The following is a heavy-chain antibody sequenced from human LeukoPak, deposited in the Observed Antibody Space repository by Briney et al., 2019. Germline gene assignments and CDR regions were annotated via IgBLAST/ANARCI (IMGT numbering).Heavy chain of an antibody. CDR2: ISYDGSNK. Sequence: GRSLRLSCAASGCTFSSYAMHWVRQAPGKGLEWVAVISYDGSNKYYADSVKGRFTISRDNSKNTLYLQMNSLRAEDTAVYYCARAKAVAHDAFDIWGQGTMVTVSS. V-gene: IGHV3-30-3*01. CDR3: ARAKAVAHDAFDI. J-gene: IGHJ3*02. CDR1: GCTFSSYA.